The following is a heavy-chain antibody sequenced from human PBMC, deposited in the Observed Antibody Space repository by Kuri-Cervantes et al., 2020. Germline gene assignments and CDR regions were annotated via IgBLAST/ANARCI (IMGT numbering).Heavy chain of an antibody. CDR1: GFTFSSYA. Sequence: GESLKISCAASGFTFSSYAMHWVRQAPGKGLEWVAVISYDESNIYYADSVKGRFTISRDNSENTLYLQMNSLRAEDTAVYYCAKDDLTSLIHYFDSWGQGTLVTVSS. CDR2: ISYDESNI. J-gene: IGHJ4*02. CDR3: AKDDLTSLIHYFDS. D-gene: IGHD5-18*01. V-gene: IGHV3-30*01.